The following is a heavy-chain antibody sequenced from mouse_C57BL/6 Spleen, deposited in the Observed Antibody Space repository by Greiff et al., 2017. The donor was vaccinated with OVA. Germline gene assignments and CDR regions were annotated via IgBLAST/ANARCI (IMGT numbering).Heavy chain of an antibody. J-gene: IGHJ4*01. CDR1: GYTFTEYT. CDR3: ARHESLGDYDSYAMDY. CDR2: FYPGSGSI. V-gene: IGHV1-62-2*01. Sequence: VQLVESGAELVKPGASVKLSCKASGYTFTEYTIHWVKQRSGQGLEWIGWFYPGSGSIKYNEKFKDKATLTADKSSSTVYMELSRLTSEDSAVYFCARHESLGDYDSYAMDYWGQGTSVTVSS. D-gene: IGHD2-4*01.